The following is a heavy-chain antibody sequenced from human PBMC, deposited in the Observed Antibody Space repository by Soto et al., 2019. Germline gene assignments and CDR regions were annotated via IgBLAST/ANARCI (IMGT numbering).Heavy chain of an antibody. V-gene: IGHV4-4*07. CDR3: ARDAPPFDY. Sequence: QVQLQESGPGVVKTSETLSLICNVSGGSISTYYWSWVRQPAGKGLEWLGRIYSRGSTVYNPSLQSRVSMSIDTSKNQFSLQLESVTAADTAIYYCARDAPPFDYWGRGTLVTVSS. J-gene: IGHJ4*02. CDR2: IYSRGST. CDR1: GGSISTYY.